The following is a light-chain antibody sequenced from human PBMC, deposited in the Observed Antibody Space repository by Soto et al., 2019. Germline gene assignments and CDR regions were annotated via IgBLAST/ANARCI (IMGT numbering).Light chain of an antibody. Sequence: QSVLTQPPSVSAAPGQKVTISCSGSSSNIGNNYVSWYQQLPGTAPKLLIYDNNEQPSGIPDRFSGSKSGTSATLGITGLQTGDGADYYCETWDSSLSAGVFGGGTKLTVL. CDR3: ETWDSSLSAGV. CDR1: SSNIGNNY. V-gene: IGLV1-51*01. CDR2: DNN. J-gene: IGLJ2*01.